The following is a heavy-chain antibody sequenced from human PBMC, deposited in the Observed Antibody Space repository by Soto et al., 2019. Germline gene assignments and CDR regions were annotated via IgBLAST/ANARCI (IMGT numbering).Heavy chain of an antibody. V-gene: IGHV3-48*01. D-gene: IGHD3-22*01. CDR2: ISSSSSTI. CDR1: GFTFSTYS. J-gene: IGHJ4*02. CDR3: ARPTYYYDSSGPPAY. Sequence: GGSLRLSCAASGFTFSTYSINWVRQAPGKGLEWVSYISSSSSTIFYTDSAKGRFTVSRDNAKNSLYLQMNSLRAEDKAVYYCARPTYYYDSSGPPAYWGQGTLVTVS.